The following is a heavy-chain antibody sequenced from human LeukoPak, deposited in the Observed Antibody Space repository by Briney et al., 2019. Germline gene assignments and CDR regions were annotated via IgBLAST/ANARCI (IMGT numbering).Heavy chain of an antibody. V-gene: IGHV1-18*01. CDR1: GYTFTSYG. CDR3: ARDIRRRVYDSSGYDAFDI. D-gene: IGHD3-22*01. J-gene: IGHJ3*02. CDR2: ISAYNGNT. Sequence: ASVKVSCKASGYTFTSYGISWVRQASGQGLEWMGWISAYNGNTNYAQKLQGRVTMTTDTSTSTAYMELRSLRSDDTAMYYCARDIRRRVYDSSGYDAFDIWGQGTMVTVSS.